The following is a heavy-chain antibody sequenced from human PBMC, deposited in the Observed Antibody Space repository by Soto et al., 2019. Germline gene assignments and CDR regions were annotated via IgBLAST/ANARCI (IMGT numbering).Heavy chain of an antibody. D-gene: IGHD3-16*01. Sequence: PSVKVSCKASGYTFTSYGISWVRQAPGQGLEWMGWISAYNGNTNYAQKLQGRVTMTTDTSTSTAYMELRSLRSDDTAVYYCARAPAGDRAFDIWGQGTMVTVAS. CDR1: GYTFTSYG. CDR3: ARAPAGDRAFDI. V-gene: IGHV1-18*01. J-gene: IGHJ3*02. CDR2: ISAYNGNT.